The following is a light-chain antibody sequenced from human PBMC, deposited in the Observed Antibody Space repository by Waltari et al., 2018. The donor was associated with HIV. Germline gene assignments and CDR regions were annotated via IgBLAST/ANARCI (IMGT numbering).Light chain of an antibody. CDR3: QAWDSSTAFYV. CDR2: QDN. J-gene: IGLJ1*01. CDR1: TLGAKY. V-gene: IGLV3-1*01. Sequence: SYELTQPPSVSVSPGQTASITSPRDTLGAKYASWYQQKPGQSPVLGIYQDNKRPSGIPERFSGSNSGNTATLTISGTQAVDEADYYCQAWDSSTAFYVFGTGTKVTVL.